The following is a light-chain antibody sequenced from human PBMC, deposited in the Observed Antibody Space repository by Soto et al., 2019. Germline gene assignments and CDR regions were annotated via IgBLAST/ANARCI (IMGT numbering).Light chain of an antibody. CDR2: AAS. Sequence: DIQMTQSPSSLSASVGDRVTITCRASQGISNYLAWFQQKPGKAPTSLIYAASSLQGAVPSKFIGSGSGTDFTLTTSSLQPEDFATYYCQQYNSYPRTFGQGTKVEIK. CDR3: QQYNSYPRT. CDR1: QGISNY. V-gene: IGKV1-16*02. J-gene: IGKJ1*01.